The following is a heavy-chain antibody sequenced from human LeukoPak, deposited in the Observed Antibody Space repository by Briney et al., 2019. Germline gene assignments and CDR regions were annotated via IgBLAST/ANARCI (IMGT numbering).Heavy chain of an antibody. J-gene: IGHJ4*02. CDR3: ARPVGSGSYYLAPFDY. CDR2: IYYSGST. CDR1: GFTFSSYG. V-gene: IGHV4-39*01. Sequence: GSLRLSCAASGFTFSSYGMSWVRQAPGRGLEWIGSIYYSGSTYYNPSLKSRVTISVDTSKNQFSLKLSSVTAADTAVYYCARPVGSGSYYLAPFDYWGQGTLVTVSS. D-gene: IGHD3-10*01.